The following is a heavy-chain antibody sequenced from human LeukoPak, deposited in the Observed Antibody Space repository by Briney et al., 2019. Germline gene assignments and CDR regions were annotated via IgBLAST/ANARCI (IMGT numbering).Heavy chain of an antibody. Sequence: GGSLRLSCAASGFTFTSYWMSWVRQAPGKGLEWVANVREDGTEKYYVDSVKGRFTISRDNTKNSLYLQMNSLRAEDTAVYYCARDFFSDWGQGTLVTVSS. CDR2: VREDGTEK. CDR1: GFTFTSYW. CDR3: ARDFFSD. J-gene: IGHJ4*02. V-gene: IGHV3-7*03. D-gene: IGHD3-3*01.